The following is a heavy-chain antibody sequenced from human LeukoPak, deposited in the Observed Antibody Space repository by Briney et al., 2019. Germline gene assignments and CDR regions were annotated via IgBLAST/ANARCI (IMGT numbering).Heavy chain of an antibody. CDR3: ARDRDYYDSSGYYCDPTSQTYGMDV. CDR2: INPNSCGT. J-gene: IGHJ6*02. CDR1: GYTFTGYY. Sequence: ASVKVSCKASGYTFTGYYMHWVRQAPGQGLEWMGWINPNSCGTNYAQKFQGRVTMTRDTSISTAYMELSRLRSDDTAVYYSARDRDYYDSSGYYCDPTSQTYGMDVRGQGTTVTVSS. V-gene: IGHV1-2*02. D-gene: IGHD3-22*01.